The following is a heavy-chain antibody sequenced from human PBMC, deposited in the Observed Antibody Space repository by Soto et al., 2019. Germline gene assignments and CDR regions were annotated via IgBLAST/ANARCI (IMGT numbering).Heavy chain of an antibody. D-gene: IGHD2-15*01. CDR3: GKILVGATGHTDADS. CDR2: IDNNGVT. J-gene: IGHJ4*02. V-gene: IGHV4-39*01. CDR1: GGSVYSNGHY. Sequence: LSLTCIVSGGSVYSNGHYWGWIRQPPGKGLEWIGSIDNNGVTNYNSSLKSRVTISRDTSKNQFSLRLTSVTAADTAAYYCGKILVGATGHTDADSWGPGTLVTVSS.